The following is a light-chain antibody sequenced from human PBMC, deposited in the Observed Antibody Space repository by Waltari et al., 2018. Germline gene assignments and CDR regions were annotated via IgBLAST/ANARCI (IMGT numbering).Light chain of an antibody. CDR3: QSYDSSLGGSV. J-gene: IGLJ2*01. V-gene: IGLV1-40*01. CDR1: RSNIGAGYD. Sequence: QSVLTQPPSVSGAPGQRVTISCTGSRSNIGAGYDVNWYQQLPGEAPKLLIYGNSNRPSGVPDRISGSKSGTSASLAITGLQAEDEADYYCQSYDSSLGGSVFGGGTKVTVL. CDR2: GNS.